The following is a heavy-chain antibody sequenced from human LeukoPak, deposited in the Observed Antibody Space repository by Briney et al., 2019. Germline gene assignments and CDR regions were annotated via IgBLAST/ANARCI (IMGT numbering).Heavy chain of an antibody. V-gene: IGHV3-23*01. Sequence: GGSLRLSCAASGFIFSSYAMSWVRQAPGKGLEWVSAISGSGGTTYYANSVKGRFTISRDNSKNTLYLQMNSLTAEDTAVYYCARDPYSGAYGDTYYYYMDVWGKGTTVTISS. CDR1: GFIFSSYA. J-gene: IGHJ6*03. CDR2: ISGSGGTT. D-gene: IGHD1-26*01. CDR3: ARDPYSGAYGDTYYYYMDV.